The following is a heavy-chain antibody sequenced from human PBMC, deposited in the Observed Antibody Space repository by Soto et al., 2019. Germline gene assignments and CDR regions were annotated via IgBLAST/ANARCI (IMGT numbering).Heavy chain of an antibody. J-gene: IGHJ6*02. CDR2: IKSKTDGETT. V-gene: IGHV3-15*01. CDR3: TTDRQWLVDYYYYGMDV. CDR1: GFTFSNAW. D-gene: IGHD6-19*01. Sequence: GSLRLSCSASGFTFSNAWMSWVRRAPGKGLEWVGRIKSKTDGETTDYAAPVKGRFTISRDDSKNTLYLQMNSLKTEDTAVYYCTTDRQWLVDYYYYGMDVWGQGTTVTVYS.